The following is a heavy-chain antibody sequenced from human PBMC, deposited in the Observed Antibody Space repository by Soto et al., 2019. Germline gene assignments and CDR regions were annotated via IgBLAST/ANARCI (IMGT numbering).Heavy chain of an antibody. J-gene: IGHJ5*02. CDR2: ITSTSNNI. CDR1: GFIFSDYG. Sequence: EVQLVESGGGLVHPGGSLRLSCAASGFIFSDYGMNWARQAPGRGLEWLSHITSTSNNIYYADSVKGRFTISRDNAKNSLYLQMNSLRAEDTAVYYCVSPLLKDLRTSWGQGTLVTVSS. CDR3: VSPLLKDLRTS. V-gene: IGHV3-48*01. D-gene: IGHD2-15*01.